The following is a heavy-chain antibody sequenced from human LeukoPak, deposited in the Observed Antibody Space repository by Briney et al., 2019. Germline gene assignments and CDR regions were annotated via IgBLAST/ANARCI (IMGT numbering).Heavy chain of an antibody. Sequence: GGSLRLSCAASGFTFSSYSMNWVRQAPGKGLEWVSHISSSSSTIYYADSVKGRFTISRDNAKNSLYLQMNSLRAEDTAVYYCARDETHYYDSSGYFGYWGQGTLVTVSS. V-gene: IGHV3-48*01. J-gene: IGHJ4*02. CDR2: ISSSSSTI. CDR3: ARDETHYYDSSGYFGY. D-gene: IGHD3-22*01. CDR1: GFTFSSYS.